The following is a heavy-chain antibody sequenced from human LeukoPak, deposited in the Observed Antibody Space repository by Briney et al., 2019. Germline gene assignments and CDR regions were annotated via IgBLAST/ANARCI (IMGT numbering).Heavy chain of an antibody. CDR1: GGSIRSYY. J-gene: IGHJ4*02. Sequence: PPGTLSLTCTVSGGSIRSYYWSWVPQPPGKGLGWVGYIYYSGSTNYNPSLKSRVTISVDTSKNQFSLKLSSVTAADTAVHYCARAASTGYDFWSGYQQIPPPLDYWGQGTLVTVSS. D-gene: IGHD3-3*01. CDR3: ARAASTGYDFWSGYQQIPPPLDY. CDR2: IYYSGST. V-gene: IGHV4-59*01.